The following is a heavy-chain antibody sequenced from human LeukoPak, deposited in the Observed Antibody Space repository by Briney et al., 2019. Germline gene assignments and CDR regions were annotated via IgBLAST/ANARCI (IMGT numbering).Heavy chain of an antibody. CDR1: GGSXSGYY. D-gene: IGHD2-8*01. J-gene: IGHJ6*02. Sequence: LSLTXXXYGGSXSGYYWSWIRQPPGKGLEWIGEINHSGSTNYNPSLKSRVTISVDTSKNQFSLKLSSVTAADTAVYYCARGGGFVLMVYVDYYYYGMDVWGQGTTVTVSS. CDR3: ARGGGFVLMVYVDYYYYGMDV. CDR2: INHSGST. V-gene: IGHV4-34*01.